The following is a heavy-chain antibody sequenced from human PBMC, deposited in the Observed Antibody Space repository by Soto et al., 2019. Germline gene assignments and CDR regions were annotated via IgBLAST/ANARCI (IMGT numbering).Heavy chain of an antibody. V-gene: IGHV3-21*01. CDR1: GFTFSSYS. J-gene: IGHJ6*02. CDR3: ARDDLTTVTTRLYAPYGMDV. CDR2: ISSSSSYI. D-gene: IGHD4-17*01. Sequence: EVQLVESGGGLVKPGGSLRLSCAASGFTFSSYSMNWVRQAPGKGLEWVSSISSSSSYIYYADSVKGRFTISRDNAKNSLYLQMNSLRAEDTAVYYCARDDLTTVTTRLYAPYGMDVWGQGTTVTVSS.